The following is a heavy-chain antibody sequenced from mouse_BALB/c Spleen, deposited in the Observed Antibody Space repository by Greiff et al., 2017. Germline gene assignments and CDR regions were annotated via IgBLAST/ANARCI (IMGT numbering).Heavy chain of an antibody. Sequence: EVKLVESGGGLVKPGGSLKLSCAASGFTFSDYYMYWVRQTPEKRLEWVATISDGGSYTYYPDSVKGRFTISRDNAKNNLYLQMSSLKSEDTAMYYCASLYYDYDGYAMDYWGQGTSVTVSS. CDR2: ISDGGSYT. J-gene: IGHJ4*01. V-gene: IGHV5-4*02. CDR3: ASLYYDYDGYAMDY. D-gene: IGHD2-4*01. CDR1: GFTFSDYY.